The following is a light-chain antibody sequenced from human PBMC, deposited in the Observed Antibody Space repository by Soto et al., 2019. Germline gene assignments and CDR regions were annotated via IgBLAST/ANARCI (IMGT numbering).Light chain of an antibody. J-gene: IGKJ1*01. V-gene: IGKV3-20*01. CDR1: QTVTSGY. Sequence: EIVLTQSPDTLSLSPGERATLSCRASQTVTSGYLAWYQQKPGQAHRLLIYGVSTGATDIPDRFSGSGSGADFTLTISRLEPEDFAVYFCQVYGSSSKTFGQGTRVEFK. CDR3: QVYGSSSKT. CDR2: GVS.